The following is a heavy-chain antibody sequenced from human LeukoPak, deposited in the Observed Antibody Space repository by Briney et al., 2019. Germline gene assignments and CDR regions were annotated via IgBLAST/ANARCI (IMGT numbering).Heavy chain of an antibody. Sequence: GASVKVSCKASGYTFTSYDINWVRQATGQGLEWMGWMNPNSGNTGYAQKFQGRVTITRNTSISTAYMELSSLRSEDTAVYYCARQGVYGDYVDYYYYMDVWGKGTTVTVSS. CDR1: GYTFTSYD. CDR3: ARQGVYGDYVDYYYYMDV. CDR2: MNPNSGNT. V-gene: IGHV1-8*03. D-gene: IGHD4-17*01. J-gene: IGHJ6*03.